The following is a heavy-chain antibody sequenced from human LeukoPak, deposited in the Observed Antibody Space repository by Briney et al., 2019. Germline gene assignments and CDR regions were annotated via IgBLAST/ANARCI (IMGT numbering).Heavy chain of an antibody. D-gene: IGHD3-22*01. CDR2: ISGSGGST. J-gene: IGHJ3*02. CDR1: GFTFSSYA. Sequence: GGSLRLSCAASGFTFSSYAMSWVRQAPGKGLEWVSAISGSGGSTYYADSVKGRFTISRDNSKNTLYLQMNSLRAEDTAVYYCAKDLWQGSGYYSTHSAFDIWGQGTMVTVSS. V-gene: IGHV3-23*01. CDR3: AKDLWQGSGYYSTHSAFDI.